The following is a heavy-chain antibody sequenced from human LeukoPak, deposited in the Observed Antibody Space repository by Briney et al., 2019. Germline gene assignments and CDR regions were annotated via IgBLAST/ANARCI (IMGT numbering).Heavy chain of an antibody. D-gene: IGHD1-1*01. CDR1: GGSISSSSYY. CDR3: ARHGVLEYPPTG. V-gene: IGHV4-39*01. Sequence: SETLSLTCTVSGGSISSSSYYWGWIRQPPGKGLEWIGSIYYSGSTHYNPSLKSRVTISVDTSKNQFSLKLSSVTAADTAVYYCARHGVLEYPPTGWGQGTLVTVSS. J-gene: IGHJ4*02. CDR2: IYYSGST.